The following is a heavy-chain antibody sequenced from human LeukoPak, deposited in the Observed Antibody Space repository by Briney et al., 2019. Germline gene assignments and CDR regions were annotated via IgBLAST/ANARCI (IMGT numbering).Heavy chain of an antibody. Sequence: GASVRVSCKTSGYTFTNSAVSWVRQTPGQGLEWMGWISGYNGDTNYAQNLQDRVTMTTDTSTNTAYMELRSLRYDDTATYYCGRAALLDYDAIAYWGQGTLVTVSS. CDR3: GRAALLDYDAIAY. CDR2: ISGYNGDT. V-gene: IGHV1-18*01. CDR1: GYTFTNSA. D-gene: IGHD3-16*01. J-gene: IGHJ4*02.